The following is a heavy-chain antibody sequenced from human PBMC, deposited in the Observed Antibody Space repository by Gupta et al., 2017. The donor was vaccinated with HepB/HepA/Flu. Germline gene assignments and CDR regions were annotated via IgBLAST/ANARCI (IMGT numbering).Heavy chain of an antibody. D-gene: IGHD7-27*01. CDR2: IYWNDDK. CDR1: GFSLSTSGVG. CDR3: AHRREIWRGPNWGFDP. Sequence: QITLKESGPTLVKPTQTLTLTCTFSGFSLSTSGVGVGWIRQPPGKALEWLALIYWNDDKRYSPSLKSRLTVTKDTSKNQVVLTMTNMETVETATYYCAHRREIWRGPNWGFDPWGQGTLVTVYS. V-gene: IGHV2-5*01. J-gene: IGHJ5*02.